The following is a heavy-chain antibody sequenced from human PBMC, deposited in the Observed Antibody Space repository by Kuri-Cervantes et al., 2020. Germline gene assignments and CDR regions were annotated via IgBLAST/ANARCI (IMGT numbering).Heavy chain of an antibody. J-gene: IGHJ4*02. D-gene: IGHD6-13*01. CDR2: IKQDGSEK. V-gene: IGHV3-7*01. CDR3: ERWGIAAAGTR. Sequence: GESLKISCAASGFTFSSYWMSWVRQAPGKGLEWVANIKQDGSEKYYVDSVKGRFTISRDNAKNSLYLQMNSLRAEDTAVYYCERWGIAAAGTRWGQGTLVTVSS. CDR1: GFTFSSYW.